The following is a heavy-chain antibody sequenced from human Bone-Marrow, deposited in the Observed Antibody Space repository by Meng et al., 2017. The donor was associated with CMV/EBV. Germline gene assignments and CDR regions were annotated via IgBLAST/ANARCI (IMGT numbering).Heavy chain of an antibody. V-gene: IGHV4-30-4*08. CDR1: GGSISSGDYY. Sequence: SETLSLTCTVSGGSISSGDYYWSWIRQPPGKGLEWIAYIYNSGSTYYNPSLKSRVTISVDKSKNQLSLKLSSVTAADTAVYYCARTASYSLDAAEFFQYWGEGALVTVSS. CDR3: ARTASYSLDAAEFFQY. CDR2: IYNSGST. J-gene: IGHJ1*01. D-gene: IGHD2-15*01.